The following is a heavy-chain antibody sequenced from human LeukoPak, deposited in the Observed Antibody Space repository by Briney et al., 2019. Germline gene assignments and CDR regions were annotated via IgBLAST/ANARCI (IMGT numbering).Heavy chain of an antibody. CDR1: GFTFSSNN. CDR2: IQHDGNDK. D-gene: IGHD7-27*01. CDR3: TKDFNWGWDY. V-gene: IGHV3-30*02. J-gene: IGHJ4*02. Sequence: PGGSLRLSGAASGFTFSSNNMHWVRQAPGKGLEWVTFIQHDGNDKYYADSVKGRFTISRDNSKNTLYLQMNSLRAEDTAMYYCTKDFNWGWDYWGQGTLVTVSS.